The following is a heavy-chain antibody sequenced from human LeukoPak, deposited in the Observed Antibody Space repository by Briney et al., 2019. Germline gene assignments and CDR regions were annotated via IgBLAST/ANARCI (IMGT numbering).Heavy chain of an antibody. Sequence: PGGSPRLPSTASGFTVSSNYMSWVRQAPGKGLEWVSVIYSGGSTYYADSVKGRFTISRDNSKNTLYLRMNSLRAEDTAVYYCASCSSTSREYYYYYYGMDVWGKGTTVTVSS. J-gene: IGHJ6*04. CDR3: ASCSSTSREYYYYYYGMDV. CDR1: GFTVSSNY. V-gene: IGHV3-53*01. CDR2: IYSGGST. D-gene: IGHD2-2*01.